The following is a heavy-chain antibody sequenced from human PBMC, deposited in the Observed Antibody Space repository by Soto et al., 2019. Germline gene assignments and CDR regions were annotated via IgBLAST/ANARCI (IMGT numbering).Heavy chain of an antibody. CDR1: GFTFSNYA. V-gene: IGHV3-23*01. D-gene: IGHD1-26*01. CDR3: AKGAIGRLDY. J-gene: IGHJ4*02. Sequence: DVQLLDSGGGLVQPGRSLRLSAASGFTFSNYAMSWVRQAPGKGLEWVSTIRASGVTTFYADSARGRFTISRDNSKNTLSLQMNSLTADDTAIYYCAKGAIGRLDYWGQGTLVTVSS. CDR2: IRASGVTT.